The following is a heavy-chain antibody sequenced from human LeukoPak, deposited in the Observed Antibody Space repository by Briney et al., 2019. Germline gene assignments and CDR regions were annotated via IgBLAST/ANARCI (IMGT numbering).Heavy chain of an antibody. CDR1: GYTFTSYY. CDR3: ARGRYCSSTSCYYFDY. V-gene: IGHV1-46*01. Sequence: ASVKVSCKASGYTFTSYYMHWVRQAPGQGLEWMGIINPSGGSTSYAQKFQGRVTMTRDMSTGTVYMELSSLRSEDTAVYYCARGRYCSSTSCYYFDYWGQGTLVTVSS. D-gene: IGHD2-2*01. CDR2: INPSGGST. J-gene: IGHJ4*02.